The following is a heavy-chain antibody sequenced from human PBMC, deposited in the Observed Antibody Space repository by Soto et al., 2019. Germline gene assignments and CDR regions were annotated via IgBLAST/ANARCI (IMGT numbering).Heavy chain of an antibody. Sequence: GPSVKVSCKASGYTFTGYYMHWVRQAPGQGLEWMGWINPNSGGTNYAQKFQGWVTMTRDTSISTAYMELSRLRSDDTAVYYCARAGNWNYGGRGAFDIWGQGTMVTVSS. V-gene: IGHV1-2*04. CDR3: ARAGNWNYGGRGAFDI. CDR2: INPNSGGT. CDR1: GYTFTGYY. D-gene: IGHD1-7*01. J-gene: IGHJ3*02.